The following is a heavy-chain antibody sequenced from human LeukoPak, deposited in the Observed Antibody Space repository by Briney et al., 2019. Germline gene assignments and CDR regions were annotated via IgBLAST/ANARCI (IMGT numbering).Heavy chain of an antibody. V-gene: IGHV3-30-3*01. J-gene: IGHJ4*02. CDR3: ARENHGYSSGWYKYYFDY. CDR1: GFTFSSYA. CDR2: ISYDGSNK. Sequence: GRSLRLSCAASGFTFSSYAMHWVRQAPGKGLEWVAVISYDGSNKYYADSVKGRFTISRDNSKNTLYLQMNSLRAEDTAVYYCARENHGYSSGWYKYYFDYWGQGTLVTVSS. D-gene: IGHD6-19*01.